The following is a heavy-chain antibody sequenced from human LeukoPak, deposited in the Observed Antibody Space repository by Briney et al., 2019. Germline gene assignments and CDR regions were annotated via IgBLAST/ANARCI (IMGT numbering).Heavy chain of an antibody. Sequence: ASVKVSCKASGYTFTSYGISWVRQAPGQGLEWMGWISAYNGNTNYARKLQGRVTMTTDTSTSTAYMELRSLRSDDTAAYYCARATSPTYYDFWSGYYSYWYFDLWGRGTLVTVSS. V-gene: IGHV1-18*01. CDR2: ISAYNGNT. J-gene: IGHJ2*01. CDR3: ARATSPTYYDFWSGYYSYWYFDL. CDR1: GYTFTSYG. D-gene: IGHD3-3*01.